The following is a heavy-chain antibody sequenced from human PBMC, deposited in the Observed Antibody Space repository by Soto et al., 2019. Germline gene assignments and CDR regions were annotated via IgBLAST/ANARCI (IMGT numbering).Heavy chain of an antibody. CDR2: INHIGST. Sequence: SETLSLTCAVYGGSFSGYYWSWIRQSPGKGLEWIGEINHIGSTIYNPSLKSRVTISVDTSKNQFSLNLRSVTAADTAVYYCARPAKASTVSAFDYWGQGSLVTVSS. CDR1: GGSFSGYY. V-gene: IGHV4-34*01. J-gene: IGHJ4*02. D-gene: IGHD1-1*01. CDR3: ARPAKASTVSAFDY.